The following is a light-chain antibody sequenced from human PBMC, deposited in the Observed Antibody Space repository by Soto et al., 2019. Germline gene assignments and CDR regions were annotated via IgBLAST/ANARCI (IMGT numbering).Light chain of an antibody. J-gene: IGLJ1*01. CDR2: SNN. CDR1: SSNIGSNT. V-gene: IGLV1-44*01. CDR3: AAWDDSLNDQV. Sequence: QSVLTQPPSASGTPGQRVTISCSGSSSNIGSNTVNWYHHLPGTAPKLLIYSNNQRPSGVPDRFSGSKSGTAASLAISGLQSEDEADYYCAAWDDSLNDQVFGTGTKLTVL.